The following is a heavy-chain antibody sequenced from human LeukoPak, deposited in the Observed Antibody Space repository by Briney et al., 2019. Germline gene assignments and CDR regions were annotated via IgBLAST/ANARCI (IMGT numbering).Heavy chain of an antibody. Sequence: ASVKVSCKASGYTFTSYAMHWVRQAPGQRLEWMGWINAGNGNTKYSQKFQGRVTITADESTSTAYMELSSLRSEDTAVYYCARISSTAMVDYWGQGTLVTVSS. CDR2: INAGNGNT. CDR3: ARISSTAMVDY. J-gene: IGHJ4*02. CDR1: GYTFTSYA. V-gene: IGHV1-3*01. D-gene: IGHD5-18*01.